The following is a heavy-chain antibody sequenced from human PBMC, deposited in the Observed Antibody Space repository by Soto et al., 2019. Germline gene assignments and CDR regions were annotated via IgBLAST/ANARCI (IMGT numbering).Heavy chain of an antibody. Sequence: EVQLVESGXXXXXXXGSLRLSCAGSGFTFSTYWMTWVRQAPGKGLEWVANIKEDGSERYYVDSVKGRFTISRDNAKNSLYLQMNSLRAEDTAVYYCVGGNGFDYWGQGTLVTVSS. CDR1: GFTFSTYW. CDR3: VGGNGFDY. J-gene: IGHJ4*02. D-gene: IGHD5-12*01. CDR2: IKEDGSER. V-gene: IGHV3-7*01.